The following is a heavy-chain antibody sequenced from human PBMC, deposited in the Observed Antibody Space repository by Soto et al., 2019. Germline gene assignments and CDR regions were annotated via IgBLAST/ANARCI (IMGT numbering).Heavy chain of an antibody. J-gene: IGHJ4*02. CDR1: GGTFSSYA. D-gene: IGHD3-22*01. CDR3: ARTLITMIVVDSPGHFDY. CDR2: ISAYNGNT. V-gene: IGHV1-18*01. Sequence: ASVKVSCKASGGTFSSYAISWVRQAPGQGLEWMGWISAYNGNTNYAQKLQGRVTMTTDTSTSTAYMELRSLRSDDTAVYYCARTLITMIVVDSPGHFDYWGQGTLVTVSS.